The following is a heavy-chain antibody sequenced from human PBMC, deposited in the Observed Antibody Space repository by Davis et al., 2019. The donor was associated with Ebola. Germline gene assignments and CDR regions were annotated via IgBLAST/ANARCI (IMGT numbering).Heavy chain of an antibody. CDR1: GGSFSGYY. CDR3: AREASQRWLQYAFFDY. CDR2: INHSGST. D-gene: IGHD5-24*01. Sequence: MPSETLSLTCAVYGGSFSGYYWSWIRQPPGKGLEWIGEINHSGSTSYNPSLKSRVTISVDTSKNQFSLKLSSVIAADTAVYYCAREASQRWLQYAFFDYWGQGTLVTVSS. V-gene: IGHV4-34*01. J-gene: IGHJ4*02.